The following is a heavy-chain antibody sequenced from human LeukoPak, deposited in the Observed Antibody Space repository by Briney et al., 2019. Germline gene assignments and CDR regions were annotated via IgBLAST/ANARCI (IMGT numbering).Heavy chain of an antibody. D-gene: IGHD3-10*01. Sequence: TSETLSVTCAVYGGSFSTYYWSWVRQPPGSGLEWIGDINQSGSTNYSPSLKSRVTVSIDTSKNQFSLKMSSLTAADTAIYFCARHGLGRGVYITRQYNYYMDVWGTGTTVTVSS. J-gene: IGHJ6*04. V-gene: IGHV4-34*01. CDR1: GGSFSTYY. CDR3: ARHGLGRGVYITRQYNYYMDV. CDR2: INQSGST.